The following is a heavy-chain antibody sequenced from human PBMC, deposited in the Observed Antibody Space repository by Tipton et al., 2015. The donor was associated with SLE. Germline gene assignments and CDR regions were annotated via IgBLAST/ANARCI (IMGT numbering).Heavy chain of an antibody. CDR3: ARGLNDYVWGSSFDY. CDR2: IYYSGST. J-gene: IGHJ4*02. D-gene: IGHD3-16*01. V-gene: IGHV4-59*01. Sequence: LSLTCSVSGGSISSYHWSWIRQPPGKGLEWIGYIYYSGSTNYNSSLKSRVTISVDTSKNQFSLNLSSVTAADTAVYYCARGLNDYVWGSSFDYWGQGTLVTVSS. CDR1: GGSISSYH.